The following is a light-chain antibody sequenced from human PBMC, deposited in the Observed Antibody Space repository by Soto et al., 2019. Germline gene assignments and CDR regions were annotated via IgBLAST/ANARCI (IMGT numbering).Light chain of an antibody. J-gene: IGLJ2*01. CDR3: CLYGGSSNYVV. Sequence: QSALTQPASVSGSPGQSITISCTGTSSDVGKYNFVSWYRQHPGKVPKLIIFEVTKRPSGVSNRFSGSRSGNTASLTISGVEAEDEADYYCCLYGGSSNYVVFGGGTKVTVL. V-gene: IGLV2-23*02. CDR1: SSDVGKYNF. CDR2: EVT.